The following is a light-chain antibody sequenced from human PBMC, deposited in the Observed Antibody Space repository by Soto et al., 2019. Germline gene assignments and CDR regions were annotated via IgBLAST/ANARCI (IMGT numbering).Light chain of an antibody. J-gene: IGKJ1*01. CDR1: QGISSS. CDR3: HHFGSLPET. Sequence: DIQMTQSPSSLSASVGDRVTITCRASQGISSSLAWYQHKPGKVPELLIYAASTLHSGVPSRFSGSGSGTDFTLTISRLEPEDFAVYYCHHFGSLPETFGQGTNVE. V-gene: IGKV1-27*01. CDR2: AAS.